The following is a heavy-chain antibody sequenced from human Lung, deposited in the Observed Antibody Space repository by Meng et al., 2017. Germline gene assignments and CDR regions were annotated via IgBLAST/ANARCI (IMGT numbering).Heavy chain of an antibody. V-gene: IGHV4-34*01. CDR2: INHSGST. CDR3: ARGPTTMAHDFDY. D-gene: IGHD4-11*01. CDR1: GGPFSDYY. Sequence: QVPLRQWGEGVLKPSETLSLTCVVSGGPFSDYYWSWIRQPPGKGLEWIGEINHSGSTNYNPSLESRATISVDTSQNNLSLKLSSVTAADSAVYYCARGPTTMAHDFDYWGQGTLVTVSS. J-gene: IGHJ4*02.